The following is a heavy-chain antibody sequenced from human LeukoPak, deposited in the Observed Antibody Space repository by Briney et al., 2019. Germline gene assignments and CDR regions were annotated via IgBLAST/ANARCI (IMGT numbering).Heavy chain of an antibody. V-gene: IGHV4-30-2*01. CDR3: ARLGSYYGMDV. J-gene: IGHJ6*02. D-gene: IGHD2-15*01. CDR2: IYHSGST. Sequence: PSQTLSLTCAVSGGSISSGGYSWSWIRQPPGKSLEWIGYIYHSGSTYYNPSLKSRVTISVDRSKNQFSLKLSSVTAADTAVYYCARLGSYYGMDVWGQGTTVTVSS. CDR1: GGSISSGGYS.